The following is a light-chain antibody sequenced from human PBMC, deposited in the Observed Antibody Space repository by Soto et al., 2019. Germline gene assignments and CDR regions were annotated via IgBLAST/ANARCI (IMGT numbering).Light chain of an antibody. J-gene: IGLJ3*02. V-gene: IGLV1-44*01. Sequence: QSVLTQPPSASGTPGQRVAISCSGSSSNIGSNTVNWYQQFPETAPKLLIYSNNQRPSGVPDRFSGSKSGTSASLAISGLQAEDEADYYCQAYDYSLTASVFGGGTKLTVL. CDR2: SNN. CDR3: QAYDYSLTASV. CDR1: SSNIGSNT.